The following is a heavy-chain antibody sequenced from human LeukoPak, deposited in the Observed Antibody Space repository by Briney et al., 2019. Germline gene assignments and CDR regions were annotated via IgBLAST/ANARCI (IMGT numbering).Heavy chain of an antibody. V-gene: IGHV4-61*02. D-gene: IGHD6-13*01. CDR3: ARGPVAGNDY. Sequence: SETLSLTCTVSGGSISSGSYYWSWIRQPAGKGLEWIGRIYTSGSTNYNPSLKSRVTISVDPSKNQFSLKLSSVTAADTAVYYCARGPVAGNDYWGQGTLVTVSS. CDR1: GGSISSGSYY. J-gene: IGHJ4*02. CDR2: IYTSGST.